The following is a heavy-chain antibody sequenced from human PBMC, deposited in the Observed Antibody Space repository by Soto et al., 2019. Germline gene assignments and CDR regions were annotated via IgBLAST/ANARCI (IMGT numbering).Heavy chain of an antibody. CDR3: ARDKDRQQLGGNYYYIMDV. J-gene: IGHJ6*01. D-gene: IGHD3-3*02. V-gene: IGHV1-69*13. CDR2: IMPVFPTP. CDR1: GGTFRTSA. Sequence: SVKVSCKTSGGTFRTSAISWVRQAPGQGLEWMGGIMPVFPTPDYAQKFQGRVTITADESTGTAYMELSSLRSEDTAVYYCARDKDRQQLGGNYYYIMDVWGQGTTVT.